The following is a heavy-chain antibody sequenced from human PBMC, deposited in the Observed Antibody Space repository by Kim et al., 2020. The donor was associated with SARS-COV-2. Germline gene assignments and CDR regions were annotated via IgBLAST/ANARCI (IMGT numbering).Heavy chain of an antibody. D-gene: IGHD2-8*01. CDR3: VMGVGS. V-gene: IGHV3-23*01. Sequence: GGSLRLSCAASGFNFSTSAMNWVRQAPGKGLVWVSIIGTSGNAMFYADSVTGRFAVSRDNSKNTLFLQMNSLRVEDTAVYYCVMGVGSWGQGTLVTDFS. CDR2: IGTSGNAM. J-gene: IGHJ4*02. CDR1: GFNFSTSA.